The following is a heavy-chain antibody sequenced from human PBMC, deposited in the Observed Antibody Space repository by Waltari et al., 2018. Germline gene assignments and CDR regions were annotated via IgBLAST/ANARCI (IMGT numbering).Heavy chain of an antibody. CDR2: IYTRGST. Sequence: QVQLQESGPGLVKPSQTLSLTCTVSGGSISSGSYYWSWIRQPAGKGLEWIGRIYTRGSTNHNPARKSRVTISVDTSKNQFSLKLSSVTAADTAVYYCAREEDCSGGSCYLEGAFDIWGQGTMVTVSS. CDR1: GGSISSGSYY. J-gene: IGHJ3*02. V-gene: IGHV4-61*02. D-gene: IGHD2-15*01. CDR3: AREEDCSGGSCYLEGAFDI.